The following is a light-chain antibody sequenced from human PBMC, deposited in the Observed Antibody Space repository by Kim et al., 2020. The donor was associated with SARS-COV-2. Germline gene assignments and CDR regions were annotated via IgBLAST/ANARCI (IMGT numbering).Light chain of an antibody. Sequence: SSELTQDPAVSVALRQTVRITCQGDSLRSYYATWYQQKSGQAPVLVFYGKDKRPSGIADRFSGSSSGNTASLTITGAQAADEADYYCKSRDSRGNVVFGGGTKVTVL. CDR2: GKD. CDR3: KSRDSRGNVV. J-gene: IGLJ2*01. V-gene: IGLV3-19*01. CDR1: SLRSYY.